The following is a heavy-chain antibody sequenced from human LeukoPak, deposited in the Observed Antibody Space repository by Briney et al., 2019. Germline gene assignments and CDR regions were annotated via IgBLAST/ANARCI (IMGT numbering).Heavy chain of an antibody. J-gene: IGHJ4*02. D-gene: IGHD4-17*01. V-gene: IGHV4-59*01. Sequence: PSETLSLTCTVSGGSISSYYPSWIRQPPGKGLEWIGYIFYSGTTNYNPSLKSRVTISVDTSKNQFSLKLSSVTAADTAVYYCARDRGYGDPFDYWGQGTLVTVSS. CDR2: IFYSGTT. CDR3: ARDRGYGDPFDY. CDR1: GGSISSYY.